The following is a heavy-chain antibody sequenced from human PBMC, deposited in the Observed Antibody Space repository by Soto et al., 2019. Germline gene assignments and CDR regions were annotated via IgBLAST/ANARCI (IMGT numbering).Heavy chain of an antibody. Sequence: PSETLSLTCTVSGGSISSGGYYWSWIRQHPGKGLEWIGYIYYSGSTYYNPSLKSRVTISVDTSKNQISLKLNSVNAADTAVYYCARGQYNWKKFDYWGQGTLVTVSS. CDR1: GGSISSGGYY. CDR3: ARGQYNWKKFDY. D-gene: IGHD1-20*01. CDR2: IYYSGST. J-gene: IGHJ4*02. V-gene: IGHV4-31*03.